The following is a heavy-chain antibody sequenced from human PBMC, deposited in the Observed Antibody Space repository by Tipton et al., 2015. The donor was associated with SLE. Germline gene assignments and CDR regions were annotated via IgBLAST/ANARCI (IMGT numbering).Heavy chain of an antibody. CDR3: AGYTSGWYNGPDY. V-gene: IGHV4-39*01. Sequence: TLSLTCTVSGGSISSSSYYWGWIRQPPGKGLEWIGSIYYSGSTYYNPSLKSRVTIYVDTSKNQFSLKLSSVTAADTAVYYCAGYTSGWYNGPDYWGQGPLVTVSS. CDR1: GGSISSSSYY. CDR2: IYYSGST. D-gene: IGHD6-19*01. J-gene: IGHJ4*02.